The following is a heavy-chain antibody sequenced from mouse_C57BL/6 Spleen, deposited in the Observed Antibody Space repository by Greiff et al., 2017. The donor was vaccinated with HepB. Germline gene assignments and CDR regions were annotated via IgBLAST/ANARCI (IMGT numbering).Heavy chain of an antibody. CDR1: GFTFSDYG. CDR3: ARRDDGPVGYYYAMDY. V-gene: IGHV5-15*01. D-gene: IGHD2-14*01. J-gene: IGHJ4*01. CDR2: ISNLAYSI. Sequence: EVQRVESGGGLVQPGGSLKLSCAASGFTFSDYGMAWVRQAPRKGPEWVAFISNLAYSIYYADTVTGRFTISRENAKNTLYLEMSSLRSEDTAMYYCARRDDGPVGYYYAMDYWGQGTSVTVSS.